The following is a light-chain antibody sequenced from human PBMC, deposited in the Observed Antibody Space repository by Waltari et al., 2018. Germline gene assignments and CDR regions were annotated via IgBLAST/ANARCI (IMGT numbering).Light chain of an antibody. CDR2: GAS. Sequence: EIVMTQSPATLPVYPGERATLSCRSSQSVSSNLAWYQQKPGQAPRLLIYGASTRATGIPARFSGSGSGTEFTLTISSMQSEDFAVYYCQQYNNWPPWTFGQGTKVEIK. CDR1: QSVSSN. V-gene: IGKV3-15*01. J-gene: IGKJ1*01. CDR3: QQYNNWPPWT.